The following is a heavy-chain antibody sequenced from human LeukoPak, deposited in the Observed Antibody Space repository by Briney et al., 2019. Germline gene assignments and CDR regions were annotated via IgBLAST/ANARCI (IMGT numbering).Heavy chain of an antibody. CDR3: ARDVSGISPGYFDY. CDR2: THYSGNT. Sequence: PTETLSLTCTVSGGSFTAYYWNWIRQPPGKGLEWIGYTHYSGNTNYNPSLESRVTTSVDTSKNQTSLKLSSVTAADTAVYYCARDVSGISPGYFDYWGPGTLVTVSS. V-gene: IGHV4-59*01. CDR1: GGSFTAYY. J-gene: IGHJ4*02. D-gene: IGHD1-26*01.